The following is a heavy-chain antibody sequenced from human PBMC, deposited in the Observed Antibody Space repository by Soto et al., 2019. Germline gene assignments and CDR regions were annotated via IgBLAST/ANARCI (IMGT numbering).Heavy chain of an antibody. V-gene: IGHV3-48*02. Sequence: GGSLRLSCAASGFTFSSYSMNWVRQAPGKGLEWVSYISSSSSTIYYADSVKGRFTISRDNAKNSLYLQMNSLRDEDTAVYYCARDLRDGMIVVAPSYYYGMDVWGQGTTVTVS. CDR2: ISSSSSTI. J-gene: IGHJ6*02. CDR3: ARDLRDGMIVVAPSYYYGMDV. D-gene: IGHD3-22*01. CDR1: GFTFSSYS.